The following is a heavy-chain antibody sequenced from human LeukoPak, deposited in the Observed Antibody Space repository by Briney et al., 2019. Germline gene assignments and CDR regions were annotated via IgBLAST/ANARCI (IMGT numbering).Heavy chain of an antibody. Sequence: GRSLKLSCAASGFTFSSYWMHWVRHTPGKGLVWVSRIKGDGSSTSYADSVKGRFTISRDNAKNTLYLQMNSLRAEDTAVYYCARDGYSFGHDFDYWGQGTLVTVSS. D-gene: IGHD5-18*01. CDR2: IKGDGSST. J-gene: IGHJ4*02. CDR3: ARDGYSFGHDFDY. V-gene: IGHV3-74*01. CDR1: GFTFSSYW.